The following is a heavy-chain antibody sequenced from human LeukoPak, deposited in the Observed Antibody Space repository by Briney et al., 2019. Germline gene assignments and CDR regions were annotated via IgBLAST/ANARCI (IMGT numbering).Heavy chain of an antibody. CDR2: IGYDGSHK. Sequence: GGSLRLSCAASGFTFSSYGMHWVRQAPGKGLEWVAVIGYDGSHKYYADSVKGRFTISRDNSKNTLYLQMNSLRAEDTAVYYCARAGSGGDCYKCESSDFDYWGQGTLVTVSS. D-gene: IGHD2-21*02. V-gene: IGHV3-33*01. J-gene: IGHJ4*02. CDR3: ARAGSGGDCYKCESSDFDY. CDR1: GFTFSSYG.